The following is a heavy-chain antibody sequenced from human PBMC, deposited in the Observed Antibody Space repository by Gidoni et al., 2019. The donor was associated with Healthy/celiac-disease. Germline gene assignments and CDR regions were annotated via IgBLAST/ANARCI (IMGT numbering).Heavy chain of an antibody. V-gene: IGHV3-11*01. CDR1: GFTFRDDY. J-gene: IGHJ4*02. CDR2: ISSSGSTI. Sequence: QVQLVESGGGLVKPGGSLRLYCAASGFTFRDDYMSWIRQAPGKGLEWVSYISSSGSTIYYADSVKGRFTISRDNAKNSLYLQMNSLRAEDTAVYYCARDLDYYDSSGYYYDYWGQGTLVTVSS. D-gene: IGHD3-22*01. CDR3: ARDLDYYDSSGYYYDY.